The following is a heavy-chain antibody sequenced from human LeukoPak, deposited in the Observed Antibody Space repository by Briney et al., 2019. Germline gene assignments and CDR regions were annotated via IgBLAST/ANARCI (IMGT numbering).Heavy chain of an antibody. CDR3: ARGYGSGSYFGYYYGMDV. CDR2: ISSSSYI. CDR1: GFTLSSYS. Sequence: PGGSLRLSCAASGFTLSSYSMNWVRQAPGKGLEWVSSISSSSYIYYADSVKGRFTISRDNAKNSLYLQMNSLRAEDTAVYYCARGYGSGSYFGYYYGMDVWGQGTTVTVSS. D-gene: IGHD3-10*01. J-gene: IGHJ6*02. V-gene: IGHV3-21*01.